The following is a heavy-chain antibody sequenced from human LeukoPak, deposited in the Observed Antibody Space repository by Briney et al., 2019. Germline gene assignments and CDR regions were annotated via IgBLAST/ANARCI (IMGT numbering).Heavy chain of an antibody. D-gene: IGHD6-19*01. CDR1: GFTFSSYS. V-gene: IGHV3-21*01. CDR2: ISSSGSYI. Sequence: GGSLRLSCAASGFTFSSYSMNWVRQAPGKGLEWVSSISSSGSYIYYADSVKGRFTISRDNAKNSLYLQMNSLRAEDTAVYYCARDEIRNSGWYYWGQGTLVTVSS. CDR3: ARDEIRNSGWYY. J-gene: IGHJ4*02.